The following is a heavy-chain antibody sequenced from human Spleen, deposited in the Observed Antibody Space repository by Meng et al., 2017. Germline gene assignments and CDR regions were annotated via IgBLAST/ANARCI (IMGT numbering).Heavy chain of an antibody. CDR1: GFTFSSYW. CDR3: ATRPPDSAWYGVFDY. D-gene: IGHD6-19*01. V-gene: IGHV3-7*01. CDR2: IKQDGSEK. J-gene: IGHJ4*02. Sequence: GESLKISCAASGFTFSSYWMSWVRQAPGKGLEWVANIKQDGSEKYYVDSVKGRFTISRDNAKNSLYLQMNSLRVEDTAVYYCATRPPDSAWYGVFDYWGQGTLVTVSS.